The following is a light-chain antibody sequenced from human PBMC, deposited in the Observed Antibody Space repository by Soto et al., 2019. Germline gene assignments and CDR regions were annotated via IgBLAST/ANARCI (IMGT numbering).Light chain of an antibody. CDR3: SSYTSSSTRV. CDR2: EVS. J-gene: IGLJ1*01. CDR1: SRDVGAYDF. V-gene: IGLV2-14*03. Sequence: QSVLNQPASVSGAPGQSVTLSCTGNSRDVGAYDFVSWYQQHPDKAPKLMIYEVSNRPSGVSNRFSGSKSVNTATLTISGLQAEDEADYYCSSYTSSSTRVFGTGTKVTVL.